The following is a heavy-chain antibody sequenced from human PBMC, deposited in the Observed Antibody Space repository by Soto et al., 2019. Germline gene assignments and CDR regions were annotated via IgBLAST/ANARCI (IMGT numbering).Heavy chain of an antibody. CDR3: VKDTVVVINGGDFDY. Sequence: EAQLLESGGALVQPGGSLRLSCEASGFTYVKYAMSWVRQAPGKGLEWVSGISGDAGRTFYADSVKGRFTISRDNSKNTVYLQMNSLRVEDTAVYYCVKDTVVVINGGDFDYWGQGTLVTVSS. D-gene: IGHD3-22*01. CDR2: ISGDAGRT. CDR1: GFTYVKYA. V-gene: IGHV3-23*01. J-gene: IGHJ4*02.